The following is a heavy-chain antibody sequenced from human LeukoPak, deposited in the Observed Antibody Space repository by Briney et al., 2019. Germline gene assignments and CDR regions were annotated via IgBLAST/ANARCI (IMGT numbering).Heavy chain of an antibody. V-gene: IGHV4-59*13. J-gene: IGHJ4*02. CDR1: GGPISLYY. CDR3: ARVSDSSGYLDY. Sequence: SDPLSLPCTVSGGPISLYYWSWMRQPPRKGLEGIGYIYYRGCTNYNPSLKSRVTISVDTSKNQFSLKLSSVTAADTAVYYCARVSDSSGYLDYWGQGTLVTVSS. D-gene: IGHD3-22*01. CDR2: IYYRGCT.